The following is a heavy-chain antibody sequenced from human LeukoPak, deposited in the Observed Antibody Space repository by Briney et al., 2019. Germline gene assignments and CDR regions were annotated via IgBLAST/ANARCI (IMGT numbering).Heavy chain of an antibody. CDR2: IYYSGRT. CDR1: GGSITSGDYY. CDR3: ARVYDFWSGYSFGAFNI. V-gene: IGHV4-30-4*01. J-gene: IGHJ3*02. D-gene: IGHD3-3*01. Sequence: SQTLSLTCTVSGGSITSGDYYWSWLRQPPGRGLEWNGYIYYSGRTYYNPSLKSRVSISVDTSKNQFSLKLGSVTAADTAVYYCARVYDFWSGYSFGAFNIWGQGTMVTVSS.